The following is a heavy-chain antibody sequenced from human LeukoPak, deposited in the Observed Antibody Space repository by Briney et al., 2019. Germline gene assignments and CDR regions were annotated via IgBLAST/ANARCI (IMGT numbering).Heavy chain of an antibody. CDR2: IIPIFDTA. J-gene: IGHJ4*02. CDR1: GGTFSSYA. CDR3: ARDRGRGYSYGYDLDY. V-gene: IGHV1-69*05. D-gene: IGHD5-18*01. Sequence: SVKVSCKXSGGTFSSYAISWVRQAPGQGLEGMGRIIPIFDTANYAQKFQGRVTITTDESTSTAYMELSSLRSEDTAVYYCARDRGRGYSYGYDLDYWGQGTLVTVSS.